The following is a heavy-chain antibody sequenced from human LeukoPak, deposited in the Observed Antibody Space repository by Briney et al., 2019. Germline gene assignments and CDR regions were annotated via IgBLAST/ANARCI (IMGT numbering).Heavy chain of an antibody. J-gene: IGHJ4*02. CDR2: ISGSGGST. D-gene: IGHD6-13*01. CDR1: GFTFSSYA. CDR3: ASRYSSSWYRLIPDY. Sequence: GGSLRLSCAASGFTFSSYAMSWVRQAPGKGLEWVSAISGSGGSTYYADSVKGRFTISRDNSKNTLYLQMNSLRAEDTAVYYCASRYSSSWYRLIPDYWGQGTLATVSS. V-gene: IGHV3-23*01.